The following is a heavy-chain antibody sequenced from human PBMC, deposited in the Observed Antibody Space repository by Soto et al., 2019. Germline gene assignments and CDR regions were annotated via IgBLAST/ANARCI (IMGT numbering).Heavy chain of an antibody. J-gene: IGHJ6*02. V-gene: IGHV3-30*04. D-gene: IGHD1-20*01. CDR3: AGGDNDYALGV. CDR2: ISYDGSNT. Sequence: QLQLEESGGGVVQPGRSLRLSCAASASTFSNYIMHWVRQAPGKGLEWVAFISYDGSNTNYAECVEGRFTISRDNPKNMLYLQLSSLRPADTAVYYCAGGDNDYALGVWGQGTTVTVSS. CDR1: ASTFSNYI.